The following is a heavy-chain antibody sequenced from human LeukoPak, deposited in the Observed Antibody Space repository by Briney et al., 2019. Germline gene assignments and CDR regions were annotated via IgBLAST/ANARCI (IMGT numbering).Heavy chain of an antibody. CDR3: ARAGSIWSGYYRFDP. V-gene: IGHV4-4*07. CDR1: GGSTSSYY. CDR2: IYTSGST. J-gene: IGHJ5*02. D-gene: IGHD3-3*01. Sequence: KPSETLSLTRTVSGGSTSSYYWSWIRQPAGKGLEWIGRIYTSGSTNYNPSLKSRVTMSVDTSKNQFSLKLSSVTAADTAVYYCARAGSIWSGYYRFDPWGQGTLVTVSS.